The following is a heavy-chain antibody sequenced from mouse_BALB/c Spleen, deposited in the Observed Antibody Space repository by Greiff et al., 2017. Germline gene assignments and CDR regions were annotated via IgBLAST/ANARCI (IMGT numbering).Heavy chain of an antibody. V-gene: IGHV2-6-7*01. Sequence: QVQLKQSGPGLVAPSQCLSITCTVSGFSFTGYGVNWVRQPPGKGLEWLGMIWGDGSTDYNSALKSRLSISKDNSKSQVFLKMNSLQTDDTARYYCAREYKSYAMDYWGQGTSVTVSS. CDR1: GFSFTGYG. D-gene: IGHD1-3*01. CDR3: AREYKSYAMDY. J-gene: IGHJ4*01. CDR2: IWGDGST.